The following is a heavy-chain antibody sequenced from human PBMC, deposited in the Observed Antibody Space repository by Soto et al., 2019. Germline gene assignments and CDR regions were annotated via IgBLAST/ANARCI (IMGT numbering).Heavy chain of an antibody. CDR3: ARGGDAFDP. D-gene: IGHD3-10*01. Sequence: QVQLQQWGAGLWKPSETLSLTCAVYGGSFSGYYWSWIRQPPGKGLEWIGEINHSGSTNYNPSLKSRVTRSVDTFKDQFSLKLSSVTAADTAVYYCARGGDAFDPWGQGTLVTVSS. J-gene: IGHJ5*02. CDR1: GGSFSGYY. CDR2: INHSGST. V-gene: IGHV4-34*01.